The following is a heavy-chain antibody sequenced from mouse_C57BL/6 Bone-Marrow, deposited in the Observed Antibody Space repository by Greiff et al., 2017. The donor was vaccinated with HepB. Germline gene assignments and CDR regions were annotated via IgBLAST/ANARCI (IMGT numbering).Heavy chain of an antibody. CDR1: GYTFTSYW. D-gene: IGHD2-1*01. Sequence: QVQLQQPGAELVKPGASVKLSCKASGYTFTSYWMHWVKQRPGQGLEWIGMIHPNSGSTNYNEKFKSKATLTVDKSSSTAYMQLSSLTSEDSAVYYCARRAKGGHYGNYEDAMDYWGQGTSVTVSS. V-gene: IGHV1-64*01. CDR2: IHPNSGST. J-gene: IGHJ4*01. CDR3: ARRAKGGHYGNYEDAMDY.